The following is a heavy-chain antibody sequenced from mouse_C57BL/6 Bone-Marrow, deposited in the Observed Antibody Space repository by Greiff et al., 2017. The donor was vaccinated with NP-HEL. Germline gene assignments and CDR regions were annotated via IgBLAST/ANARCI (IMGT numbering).Heavy chain of an antibody. CDR2: IYPGRGST. V-gene: IGHV1-55*01. Sequence: QVQLQQPGAELVKPGASVKMSCKASGYTFTSYWITWVKQRPGQGLEWIGDIYPGRGSTNYIEQLKSKATLTVATSSSTAYMQLSSLTSEDAAVYYCARIDGGFAYWGQVTLVTVSA. J-gene: IGHJ3*01. CDR1: GYTFTSYW. CDR3: ARIDGGFAY.